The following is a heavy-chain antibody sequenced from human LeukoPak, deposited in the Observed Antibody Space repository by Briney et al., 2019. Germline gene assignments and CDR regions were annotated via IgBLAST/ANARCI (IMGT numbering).Heavy chain of an antibody. CDR1: GGSISSYY. D-gene: IGHD6-13*01. Sequence: SETLSLTCTVSGGSISSYYWSWIRQPAGKGLEWIGRIYTSGSTNYNPSLKSRVTMSVDTSKNQFSLKLSSVTAADTAVYYCARGRVIAAARKGYFDYWGQGTLVTVSS. CDR3: ARGRVIAAARKGYFDY. V-gene: IGHV4-4*07. J-gene: IGHJ4*02. CDR2: IYTSGST.